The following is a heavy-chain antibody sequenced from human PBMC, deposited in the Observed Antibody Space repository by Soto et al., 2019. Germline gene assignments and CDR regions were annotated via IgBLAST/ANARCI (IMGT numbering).Heavy chain of an antibody. CDR1: GYTFTSYG. V-gene: IGHV1-18*01. CDR3: ARDQNHGSYYPFDY. D-gene: IGHD1-26*01. Sequence: GASVKVSCKASGYTFTSYGISWLRQAPGQGLEWMGWISAYNGNTNYAQKLQGRVTMTTDTSTSTAYMELRSLRSDDTAVYYCARDQNHGSYYPFDYWGQGTLVTVSS. CDR2: ISAYNGNT. J-gene: IGHJ4*02.